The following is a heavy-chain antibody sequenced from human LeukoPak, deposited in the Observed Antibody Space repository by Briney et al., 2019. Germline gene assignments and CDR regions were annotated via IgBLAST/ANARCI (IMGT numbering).Heavy chain of an antibody. D-gene: IGHD2-2*02. Sequence: SQTLSLTCTGSGGSISSGSYYWSWIRQPAGERLEWIGRIYTRGSTNYNPSLKSRVTISVDTSKNQFSLKLSSVTAADTAVYYCARVGRYCSSTSCYTGWFDPWGQGTLVTVSS. CDR3: ARVGRYCSSTSCYTGWFDP. J-gene: IGHJ5*02. V-gene: IGHV4-61*02. CDR1: GGSISSGSYY. CDR2: IYTRGST.